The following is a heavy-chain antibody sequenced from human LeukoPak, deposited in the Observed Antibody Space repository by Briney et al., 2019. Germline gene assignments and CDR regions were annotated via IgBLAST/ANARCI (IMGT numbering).Heavy chain of an antibody. CDR2: INHSGST. D-gene: IGHD3-10*01. Sequence: SETLSLTCTVSGGSISSSSYYWGWIRQPPGKGLEWIGEINHSGSTNYNPSLKSRVTISVDTSKNQFSLKLSSVTAADTAVYYCARHRAGLWFGELLDIDYWGQGTLVTVSS. CDR3: ARHRAGLWFGELLDIDY. V-gene: IGHV4-39*01. J-gene: IGHJ4*02. CDR1: GGSISSSSYY.